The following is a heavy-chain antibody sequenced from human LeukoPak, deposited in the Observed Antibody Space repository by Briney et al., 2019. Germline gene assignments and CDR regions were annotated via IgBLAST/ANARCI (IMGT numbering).Heavy chain of an antibody. D-gene: IGHD3-3*01. V-gene: IGHV3-21*04. Sequence: GGSLRLSCAASGFTFSSYNMNWVRQAPGKGLEWVSSISSSSSYIYYADSVKGRFTISRDNAKNSLYLQMNSLRAEDTAVYYCAKRADYDFWSGYPSWGRGTLVTVSS. CDR2: ISSSSSYI. J-gene: IGHJ4*02. CDR3: AKRADYDFWSGYPS. CDR1: GFTFSSYN.